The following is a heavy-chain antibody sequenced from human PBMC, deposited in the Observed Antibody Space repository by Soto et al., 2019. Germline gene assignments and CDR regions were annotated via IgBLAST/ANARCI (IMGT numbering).Heavy chain of an antibody. V-gene: IGHV1-69*01. J-gene: IGHJ6*02. CDR2: IIPIFGTA. CDR3: ARDRAPGGSGSFPCSHYGMDV. Sequence: QVQLVQSGAEVKKPGSSVKVSCKASGGTFSSYAISWVRQAPGQGLEWMGGIIPIFGTANYAQKFQGRVTIPADESTSTAYMELSSLRSEDTAVYYCARDRAPGGSGSFPCSHYGMDVWGQGTTVTVSS. D-gene: IGHD3-10*01. CDR1: GGTFSSYA.